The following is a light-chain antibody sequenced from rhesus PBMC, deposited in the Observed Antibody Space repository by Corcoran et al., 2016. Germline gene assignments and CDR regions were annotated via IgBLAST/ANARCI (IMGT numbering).Light chain of an antibody. CDR1: QSLLDSEDGNTY. CDR2: EVS. Sequence: DIVMTQTPLSLPVTPGEPASISCRSSQSLLDSEDGNTYLDWYLQKPGQSPQLLIYEVSKRASGCPARFSGGGSDTDFTLKSSRVEAEDVGLFYCMQALEFPLTFGGGTKVEIK. J-gene: IGKJ4*01. CDR3: MQALEFPLT. V-gene: IGKV2-104*02.